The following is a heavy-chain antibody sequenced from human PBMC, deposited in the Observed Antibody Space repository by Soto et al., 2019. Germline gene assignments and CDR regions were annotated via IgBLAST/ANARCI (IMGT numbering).Heavy chain of an antibody. V-gene: IGHV4-59*08. CDR1: GGSISSYY. D-gene: IGHD6-13*01. J-gene: IGHJ4*02. CDR3: ARQGIAAAGTPIDY. CDR2: IYYSGST. Sequence: SETLSLTCTVSGGSISSYYWSWIRQPPGKGLEWIGYIYYSGSTNYNPSLKSRVTISVDTSKNQFSLKLGSVTAADTAVYYCARQGIAAAGTPIDYWGQGTLVTVSS.